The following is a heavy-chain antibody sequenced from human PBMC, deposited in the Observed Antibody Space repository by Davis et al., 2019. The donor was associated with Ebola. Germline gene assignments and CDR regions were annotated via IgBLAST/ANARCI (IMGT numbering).Heavy chain of an antibody. V-gene: IGHV3-30-3*01. J-gene: IGHJ6*02. CDR2: ISYDGSNK. Sequence: SCKASGGTFSSYAMHWVRQAPGKGLECVAVISYDGSNKYYADSVKGRFTISRDNSKNTLYLQMNSLRAEDTAVYYCAAAAGHYYYYGMDVWGQGTTVTVSS. CDR3: AAAAGHYYYYGMDV. CDR1: GGTFSSYA. D-gene: IGHD6-13*01.